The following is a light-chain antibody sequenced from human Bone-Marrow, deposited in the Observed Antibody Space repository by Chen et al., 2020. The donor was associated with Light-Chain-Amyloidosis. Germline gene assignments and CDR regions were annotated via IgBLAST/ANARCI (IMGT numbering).Light chain of an antibody. CDR1: NIGSTS. J-gene: IGLJ3*02. V-gene: IGLV3-21*02. Sequence: SYVLTPPSSVPVPPGPTATIACGGNNIGSTSVHWYQQTPGQAPLLVVYDDSDRPSGIPERWAGSTSGTAATLTISRVEAGDEADYYCQVWDRSSDRPVFGGGTKLTVL. CDR2: DDS. CDR3: QVWDRSSDRPV.